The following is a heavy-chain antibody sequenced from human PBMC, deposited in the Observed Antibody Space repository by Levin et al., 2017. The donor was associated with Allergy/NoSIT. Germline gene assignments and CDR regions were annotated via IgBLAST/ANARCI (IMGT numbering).Heavy chain of an antibody. D-gene: IGHD2-15*01. CDR1: GGSISSYH. CDR2: IYYSGST. CDR3: ARDRVVASSGTYYYYGMVV. Sequence: SETLSLTCIVSGGSISSYHWSWIRQPPGKGLEWIGYIYYSGSTNYNPSLKSRVTISVDTSKNQFSLTLNSVTAADTAVYYCARDRVVASSGTYYYYGMVVWGQGTTVTVSS. V-gene: IGHV4-59*01. J-gene: IGHJ6*02.